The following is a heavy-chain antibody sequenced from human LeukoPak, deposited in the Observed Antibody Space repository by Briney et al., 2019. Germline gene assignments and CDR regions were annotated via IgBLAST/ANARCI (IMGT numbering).Heavy chain of an antibody. CDR1: GFSINNYW. CDR3: ARQAGVT. Sequence: GGSLRLSCAGSGFSINNYWMTWYRQAPGKGLECVAHIKGDASEKYYLDSVKGRFTISRDNAKNSLYLQMNSLRAEDTAVYYCARQAGVTWGQGTLVTVSS. V-gene: IGHV3-7*01. D-gene: IGHD6-19*01. J-gene: IGHJ5*02. CDR2: IKGDASEK.